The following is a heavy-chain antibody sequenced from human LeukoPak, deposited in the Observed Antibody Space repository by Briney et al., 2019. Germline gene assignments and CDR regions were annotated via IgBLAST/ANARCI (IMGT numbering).Heavy chain of an antibody. V-gene: IGHV4-34*01. CDR2: INHSGST. CDR1: GGSFSGYY. J-gene: IGHJ5*02. CDR3: ASRVDYYGSGGAYNWFDP. Sequence: SETLSLTCAVYGGSFSGYYWSWIRQPPGKGLEWIGEINHSGSTNYNPSLKSRVTISVDTSKNQFSLKLSSVPAANTAVYYWASRVDYYGSGGAYNWFDPWGQGTLVTVSS. D-gene: IGHD3-10*01.